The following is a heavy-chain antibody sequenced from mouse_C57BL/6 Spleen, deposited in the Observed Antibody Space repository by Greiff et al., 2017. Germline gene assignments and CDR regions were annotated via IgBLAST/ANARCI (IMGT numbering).Heavy chain of an antibody. D-gene: IGHD3-2*02. CDR3: ARRGQLRLPYYAMDY. J-gene: IGHJ4*01. CDR1: GFSLTSYG. CDR2: IWSGGST. V-gene: IGHV2-2*01. Sequence: QVQLQQSGPGLVQPSQSLSITCTVSGFSLTSYGVHWVRQSPGKGLEWLGVIWSGGSTDNNAAFISRLSISKDNSKSQVFFKMNSLQADDTAIYYCARRGQLRLPYYAMDYWGQGTSVTVSS.